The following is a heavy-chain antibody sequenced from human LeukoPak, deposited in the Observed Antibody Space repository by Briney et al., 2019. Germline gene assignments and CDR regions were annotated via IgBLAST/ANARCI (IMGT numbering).Heavy chain of an antibody. D-gene: IGHD4-23*01. CDR2: VYYSGST. V-gene: IGHV4-30-4*01. CDR3: ARDLLNEGNHLDY. J-gene: IGHJ4*02. CDR1: GGSISSGDYY. Sequence: SETLSLTCTVSGGSISSGDYYWSWIRQPPGKGLEWIGYVYYSGSTSYNPSLKSRVTISVDTSKNQFSLKLSSVTAADTAVYYCARDLLNEGNHLDYWGQGTLVTVSS.